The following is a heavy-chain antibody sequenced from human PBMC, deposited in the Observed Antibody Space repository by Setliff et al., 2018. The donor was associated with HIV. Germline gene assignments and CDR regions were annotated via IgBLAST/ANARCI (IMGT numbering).Heavy chain of an antibody. D-gene: IGHD3-10*01. CDR3: ARAPHVSGNFGWFDP. J-gene: IGHJ5*02. Sequence: SETLSLTCTVSGGSISSYYWSWIRQPPGKGLEWIGYIYYSGSTNYNPSLKSRVTISVDTSKNQFSLKLSSVTAADTAVYYCARAPHVSGNFGWFDPWGQGTLVTVSS. CDR1: GGSISSYY. CDR2: IYYSGST. V-gene: IGHV4-59*01.